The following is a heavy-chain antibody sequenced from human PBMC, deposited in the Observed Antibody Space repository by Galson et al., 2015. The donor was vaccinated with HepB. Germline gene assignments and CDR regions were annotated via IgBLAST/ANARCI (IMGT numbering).Heavy chain of an antibody. D-gene: IGHD2-2*01. Sequence: SVKVSCKVSGYTLTELSMQWVRQVPGKGLEWMGGFDPEDGETTYAQKFQGRVTMTEDKSTDTVYMKLSSLRSEDTAVYYCARAIQYCTTTTCPLDYWGQGTLVTVSS. CDR2: FDPEDGET. CDR3: ARAIQYCTTTTCPLDY. J-gene: IGHJ4*02. CDR1: GYTLTELS. V-gene: IGHV1-24*01.